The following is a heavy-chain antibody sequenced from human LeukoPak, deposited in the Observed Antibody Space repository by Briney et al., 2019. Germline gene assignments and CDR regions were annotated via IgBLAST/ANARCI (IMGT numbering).Heavy chain of an antibody. V-gene: IGHV1-46*01. J-gene: IGHJ6*03. D-gene: IGHD3-22*01. Sequence: ASVKVSCKASGYTFTSYYMHWVRQAPGQGLEWMGIINPSGGSTSYAQKFQGRVTMTRDMSTSTVYMELSSLKASDTAMYYCARRGRDYDSSGRMWDYYMDVWGKGTTVTVSS. CDR2: INPSGGST. CDR1: GYTFTSYY. CDR3: ARRGRDYDSSGRMWDYYMDV.